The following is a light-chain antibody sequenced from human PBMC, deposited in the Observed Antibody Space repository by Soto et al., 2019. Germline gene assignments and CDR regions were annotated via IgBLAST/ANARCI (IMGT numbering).Light chain of an antibody. CDR3: HQHNNCHSEA. J-gene: IGKJ1*01. V-gene: IGKV1-5*03. CDR1: QTMSSW. Sequence: QMTQSPSSLSGSVGDTVTITCPASQTMSSWLAWYQQKPGKAPKLLFYKASTSKSGVPSRISGGCPGTDSPLTSSMQHHDVVASYCHQHNNCHSEAFGQGTKVDIK. CDR2: KAS.